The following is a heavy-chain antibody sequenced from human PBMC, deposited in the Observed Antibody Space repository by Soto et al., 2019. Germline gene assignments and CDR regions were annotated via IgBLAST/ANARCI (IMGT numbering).Heavy chain of an antibody. CDR3: ARIDGDY. CDR2: IYSGGST. Sequence: EVQLVETGGGLIQPGGSLRLSCAASGFTVSSNYMSWVRQVPGKELEWVSVIYSGGSTYYAYSVKGRFTISRDNSKSTLYLLMNSLRADDTAVYYCARIDGDYWGQGTLVTVSS. V-gene: IGHV3-53*02. J-gene: IGHJ4*02. CDR1: GFTVSSNY.